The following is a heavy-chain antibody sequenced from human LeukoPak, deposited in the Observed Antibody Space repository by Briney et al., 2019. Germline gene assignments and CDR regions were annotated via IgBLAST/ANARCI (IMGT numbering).Heavy chain of an antibody. CDR3: ARTGGSGTYYDGSFDY. Sequence: SETLSLTCTVSGGSITSYYWSWVRQTAGKGLEWIGRIYTSGSTNYNPSLKSRVTMSVDTSKNQFSLKMSSVTATDTAVYYCARTGGSGTYYDGSFDYWGQGTLVTVSS. CDR2: IYTSGST. J-gene: IGHJ4*02. D-gene: IGHD1-26*01. V-gene: IGHV4-4*07. CDR1: GGSITSYY.